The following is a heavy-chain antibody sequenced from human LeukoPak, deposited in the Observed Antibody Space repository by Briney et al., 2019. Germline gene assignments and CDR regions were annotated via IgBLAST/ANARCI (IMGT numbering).Heavy chain of an antibody. CDR2: IYYSGST. CDR3: AREKIGTGTVLGKDYYYMDV. Sequence: SETLSLTCTVSGGSISSSSYYWGWIRQPPGKGLEWIGSIYYSGSTYYNPSLKSRVTISVDTSKNQFSLKLSSVTAADTAMYYCAREKIGTGTVLGKDYYYMDVWGKGTTVTVSS. V-gene: IGHV4-39*07. J-gene: IGHJ6*03. CDR1: GGSISSSSYY. D-gene: IGHD3-16*01.